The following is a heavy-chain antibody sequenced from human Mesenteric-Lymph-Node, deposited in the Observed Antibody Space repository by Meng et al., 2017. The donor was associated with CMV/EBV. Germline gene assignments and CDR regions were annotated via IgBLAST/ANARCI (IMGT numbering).Heavy chain of an antibody. CDR3: ASLFRLIAALP. CDR1: GFTFSSYW. D-gene: IGHD6-6*01. CDR2: ISSSSSYI. Sequence: GESLKISCAASGFTFSSYWMHWVRQAPGKGLEWVSSISSSSSYIYYADSVKGRFTISRDNAKNSLYLQMNSLRAEDTAVYYCASLFRLIAALPWGQGTLVTVSS. V-gene: IGHV3-21*01. J-gene: IGHJ5*02.